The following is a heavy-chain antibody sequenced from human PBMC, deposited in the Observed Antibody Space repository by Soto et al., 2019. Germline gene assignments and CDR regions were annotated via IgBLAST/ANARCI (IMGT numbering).Heavy chain of an antibody. J-gene: IGHJ6*03. CDR2: IYYSGST. V-gene: IGHV4-59*01. D-gene: IGHD6-6*01. CDR3: ASSSIAAYHPLENYYYMDV. Sequence: SETLSLTCTVSGGSISSYYWSWIRQPPGKGLEWIGYIYYSGSTNYNPSLKSRVTISVDTSKNQFSLKLSSVTAADTAVYYCASSSIAAYHPLENYYYMDVWGKGTTVTVSS. CDR1: GGSISSYY.